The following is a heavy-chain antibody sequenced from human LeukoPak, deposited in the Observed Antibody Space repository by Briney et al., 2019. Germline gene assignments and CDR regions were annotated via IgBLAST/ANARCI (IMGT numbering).Heavy chain of an antibody. V-gene: IGHV3-23*01. CDR2: ISGSGAYS. CDR1: GFTFSDYA. Sequence: GVSLRLSCAVSGFTFSDYAMSWVRQAPGKGLEWVSGISGSGAYSYYADSVKGRFTISRDNSKNTLYMQMNSLRAADTAVYYCAKGLAYTGYDYWFDAWGQGTLVTVSS. CDR3: AKGLAYTGYDYWFDA. D-gene: IGHD5-12*01. J-gene: IGHJ5*02.